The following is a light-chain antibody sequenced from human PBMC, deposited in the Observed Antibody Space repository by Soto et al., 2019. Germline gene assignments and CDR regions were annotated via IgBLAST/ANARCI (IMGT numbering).Light chain of an antibody. CDR1: SSDVGAYKS. CDR3: CSYAGSFTSF. V-gene: IGLV2-11*01. Sequence: QSALTQPRSVSGSPGQSVTISCTGTSSDVGAYKSVSWYQQHPGKAPKLIIYDVTKRPSGVPNRFSGSKSGNTASLTISGLQADDEADYFCCSYAGSFTSFFGGGTKLTVL. CDR2: DVT. J-gene: IGLJ2*01.